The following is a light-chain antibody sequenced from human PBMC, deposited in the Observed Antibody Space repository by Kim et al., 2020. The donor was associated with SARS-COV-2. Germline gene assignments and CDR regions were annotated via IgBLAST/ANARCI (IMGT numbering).Light chain of an antibody. Sequence: EIVMTQSPASLSVSPGERATLSCRASQGVRSDVAWFVQTPGQPPRLLIYAASTRATGVPARFSGRESGTEFSLTISNLQSTDIGLYYCQQYNQWPRTFGQGTKVDIK. J-gene: IGKJ1*01. CDR3: QQYNQWPRT. CDR1: QGVRSD. CDR2: AAS. V-gene: IGKV3-15*01.